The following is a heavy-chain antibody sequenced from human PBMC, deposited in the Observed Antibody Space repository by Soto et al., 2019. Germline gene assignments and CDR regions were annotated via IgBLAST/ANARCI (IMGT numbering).Heavy chain of an antibody. D-gene: IGHD3-22*01. CDR1: GGSFSDYA. CDR3: ARDGDYYDSSGFQRDYHYYGRDV. CDR2: IIPMLGIA. V-gene: IGHV1-69*01. J-gene: IGHJ6*02. Sequence: QVQLVQSGAEVKKPGSSVKVSCQASGGSFSDYAISWVRQAPGQGLEWMGGIIPMLGIADNAQKFQGRVIITADEYTSTVYMELSSLRSEETAVYYCARDGDYYDSSGFQRDYHYYGRDVWGQGTTVTVAS.